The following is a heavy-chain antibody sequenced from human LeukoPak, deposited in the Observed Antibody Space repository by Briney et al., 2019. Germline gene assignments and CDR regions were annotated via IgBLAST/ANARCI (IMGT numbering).Heavy chain of an antibody. V-gene: IGHV3-23*01. CDR2: ISGSGDAT. J-gene: IGHJ4*02. CDR3: AKSTSFYLDS. CDR1: GFTFSNYA. Sequence: GGSLRLSCAASGFTFSNYAMTWVRQAPGKGLECVSVISGSGDATNYADSVKGQFTISRDNSKSTLYVQMNSLRAEDTAVYYCAKSTSFYLDSWGQGTLVTVSS.